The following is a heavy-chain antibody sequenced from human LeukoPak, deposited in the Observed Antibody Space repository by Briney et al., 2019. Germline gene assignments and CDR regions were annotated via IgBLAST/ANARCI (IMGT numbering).Heavy chain of an antibody. Sequence: GSLRLSCAASGFTFNTYWMSWVRQAPGKGLEWVSAISGSGGSTYYADSVKGRFTISRDNSKNTLYVQMNSLREEDRAVYYCAKDPARGLTGYNDYWGQGTLVTVSS. V-gene: IGHV3-23*01. J-gene: IGHJ4*02. CDR2: ISGSGGST. CDR1: GFTFNTYW. CDR3: AKDPARGLTGYNDY. D-gene: IGHD3-9*01.